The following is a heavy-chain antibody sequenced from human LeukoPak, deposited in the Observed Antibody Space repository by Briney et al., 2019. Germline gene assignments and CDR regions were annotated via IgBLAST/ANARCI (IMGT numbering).Heavy chain of an antibody. Sequence: ASVKVSCKASGYTFTSYGISWVRQAPGQGLEWMGWISAYNGNTNYAQKLQGRVTMTTDTSTSTAYMELRSLRSDDTAVYYCARWYSSGWEDYYYYYMDVWGKGTTVTVSS. CDR2: ISAYNGNT. V-gene: IGHV1-18*01. D-gene: IGHD6-19*01. CDR3: ARWYSSGWEDYYYYYMDV. CDR1: GYTFTSYG. J-gene: IGHJ6*03.